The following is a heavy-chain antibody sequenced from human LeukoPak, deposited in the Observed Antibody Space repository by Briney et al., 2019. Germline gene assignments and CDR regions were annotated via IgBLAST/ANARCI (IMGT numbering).Heavy chain of an antibody. CDR2: ISASGGTA. Sequence: PGGSLRLSCAASGFTFSSYEMNWVRQAPGKGLEWVSIISASGGTANYADSAKGRFTISRDNSRNTLYLQMNSLRAEDTAVYYCSKEFVRHQMLFCFDSWGQGTPVTVSS. V-gene: IGHV3-23*01. CDR1: GFTFSSYE. CDR3: SKEFVRHQMLFCFDS. D-gene: IGHD2-2*01. J-gene: IGHJ4*02.